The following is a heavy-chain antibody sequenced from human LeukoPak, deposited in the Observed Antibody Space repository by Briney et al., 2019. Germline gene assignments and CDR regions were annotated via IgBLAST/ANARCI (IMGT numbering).Heavy chain of an antibody. CDR1: GYTFTSYG. V-gene: IGHV1-46*01. J-gene: IGHJ5*02. CDR2: INPSGGST. D-gene: IGHD1-1*01. CDR3: ARIHRERPTWFDP. Sequence: GASVKVSCKASGYTFTSYGISWVRQAPGQGLEWMGIINPSGGSTSYAQKFQGRVTMTRDMSTSTVYMELSSLRSEDTAVYYCARIHRERPTWFDPWGQGTLVTVSS.